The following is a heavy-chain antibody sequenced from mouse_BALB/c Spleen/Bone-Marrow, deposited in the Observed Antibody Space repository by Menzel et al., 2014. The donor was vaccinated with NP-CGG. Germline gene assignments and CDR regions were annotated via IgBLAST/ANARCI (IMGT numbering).Heavy chain of an antibody. Sequence: EVQVEESGGGLVQPGESLKLSCESNDFEFPSHDMSWVRKTPEKRLELVASFNSDGGSTYYPDTMERRLIISRDNTKKTLYLQMSSLRSEDTALYYCARHHYGRAWFTYWGQGTLVTVSA. D-gene: IGHD1-1*01. J-gene: IGHJ3*01. V-gene: IGHV5-2*01. CDR3: ARHHYGRAWFTY. CDR2: FNSDGGST. CDR1: DFEFPSHD.